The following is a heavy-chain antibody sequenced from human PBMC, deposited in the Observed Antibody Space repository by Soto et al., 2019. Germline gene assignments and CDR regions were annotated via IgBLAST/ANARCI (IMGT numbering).Heavy chain of an antibody. CDR1: GVSISSTSYS. Sequence: QVQLQESGPGMVKPSETLSLTCNVSGVSISSTSYSWSWIRKPPGTGLECVGFIDHRGSPYYNPTHKGRGTISLDTAKNHFTLTLSSVTAAETSVYYCARVGSGWQALNWFDPWGQGTLVTVSS. CDR2: IDHRGSP. CDR3: ARVGSGWQALNWFDP. D-gene: IGHD6-19*01. V-gene: IGHV4-30-4*08. J-gene: IGHJ5*02.